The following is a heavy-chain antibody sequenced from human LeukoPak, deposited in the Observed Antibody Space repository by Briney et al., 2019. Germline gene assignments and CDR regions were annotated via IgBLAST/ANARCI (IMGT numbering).Heavy chain of an antibody. CDR1: GYTFTGYY. J-gene: IGHJ4*02. CDR2: INPDSGGT. CDR3: ATDLTYYYDSSGYYRY. D-gene: IGHD3-22*01. Sequence: ASVKVSCKAAGYTFTGYYIHWVRQAPGQGLEWMGRINPDSGGTNYAQKFQGRVTMTEDTSTDTAYMELSSLRSEDTAMYYCATDLTYYYDSSGYYRYWGQGTLVTVSS. V-gene: IGHV1-2*06.